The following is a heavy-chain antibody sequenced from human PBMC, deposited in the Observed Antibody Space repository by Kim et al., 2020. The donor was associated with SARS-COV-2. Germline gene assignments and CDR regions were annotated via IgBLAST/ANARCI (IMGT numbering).Heavy chain of an antibody. CDR2: IKEDESEK. V-gene: IGHV3-7*03. CDR1: GFPFSRYW. D-gene: IGHD6-19*01. J-gene: IGHJ4*02. CDR3: ARAFSGGRFDY. Sequence: GGSLRLSCEASGFPFSRYWMSWVRQVPGKGLEWVANIKEDESEKYYVDSVKGRFTTSRHNAKNSLYLQMNSLRAEDTAVYYCARAFSGGRFDYWGQGILVIVSS.